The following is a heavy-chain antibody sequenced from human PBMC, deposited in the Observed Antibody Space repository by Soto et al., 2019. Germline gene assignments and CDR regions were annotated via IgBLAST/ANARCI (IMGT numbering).Heavy chain of an antibody. V-gene: IGHV6-1*01. D-gene: IGHD3-22*01. CDR2: TYYRSKWYN. CDR3: ARDEGYYDSSGYRGGAFDT. Sequence: SQTLSLPCAISGDSVSSNSAACNFIRQSPSRGLELLGRTYYRSKWYNDYAVSVKSRITINPDTSKNQFSLQLNSVTPEDTAVYYCARDEGYYDSSGYRGGAFDTWGQGTMVTVSS. CDR1: GDSVSSNSAA. J-gene: IGHJ3*02.